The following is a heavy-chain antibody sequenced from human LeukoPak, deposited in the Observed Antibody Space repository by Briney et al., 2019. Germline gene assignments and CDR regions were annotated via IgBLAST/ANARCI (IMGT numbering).Heavy chain of an antibody. J-gene: IGHJ5*02. V-gene: IGHV4-38-2*02. CDR1: GYSISSGYY. CDR3: ARVGNYVWGSYRYSGSNWFDP. Sequence: SETLSLTCTVSGYSISSGYYWGWIRQPPGKGLEWIGSIYHSGSTYYNPSLKGRVAISVDTSKNQFSLKLSSVTAADTAVYYCARVGNYVWGSYRYSGSNWFDPWGQGTLVTVSS. CDR2: IYHSGST. D-gene: IGHD3-16*02.